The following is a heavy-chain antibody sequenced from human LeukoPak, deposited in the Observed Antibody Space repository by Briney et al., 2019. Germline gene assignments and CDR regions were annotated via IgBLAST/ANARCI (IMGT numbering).Heavy chain of an antibody. Sequence: GESLRLSCAASGFPFSSYAMSWVRQAPGKGLEWVSTISNSDDSTYYADSVKGRFTISRDNSENTLFLRMNSLRAEDTAVYYCARVEGATSPPFDYWGQGTLVTVSS. J-gene: IGHJ4*02. V-gene: IGHV3-23*01. CDR2: ISNSDDST. D-gene: IGHD1-26*01. CDR1: GFPFSSYA. CDR3: ARVEGATSPPFDY.